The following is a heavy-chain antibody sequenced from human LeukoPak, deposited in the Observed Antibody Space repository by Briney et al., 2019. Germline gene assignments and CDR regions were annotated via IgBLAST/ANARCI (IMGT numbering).Heavy chain of an antibody. Sequence: PGGSLRLSCAASGFTFSSYAMSWVRQAPGKGLEWVSTLSASGGTTYYADSVKGRFTISRDNSKNTLYLQMNSLRAEDTAVYYCARAGVAVAYFYYFDYWGQGSLVTVSS. D-gene: IGHD6-19*01. CDR3: ARAGVAVAYFYYFDY. V-gene: IGHV3-23*01. CDR2: LSASGGTT. J-gene: IGHJ4*02. CDR1: GFTFSSYA.